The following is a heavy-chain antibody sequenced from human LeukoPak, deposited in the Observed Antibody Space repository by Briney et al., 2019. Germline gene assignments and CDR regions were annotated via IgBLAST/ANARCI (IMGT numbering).Heavy chain of an antibody. CDR1: GFTFSDYY. CDR3: ARVVCGSGYYEVDQPGVFYFDY. CDR2: ISSSGSTI. Sequence: GGSLRLSCAASGFTFSDYYMSWIRQAPGKGLEWVSYISSSGSTIYYADSVKGRFTISRDNAKNSLYLQMNSLRAEDTAVYYCARVVCGSGYYEVDQPGVFYFDYWGQGTLVTVSS. J-gene: IGHJ4*02. D-gene: IGHD3-22*01. V-gene: IGHV3-11*01.